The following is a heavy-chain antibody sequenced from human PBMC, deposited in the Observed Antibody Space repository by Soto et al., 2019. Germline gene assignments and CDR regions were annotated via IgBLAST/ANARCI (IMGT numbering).Heavy chain of an antibody. J-gene: IGHJ4*02. CDR2: IYSGGYT. CDR1: GFTVSNNY. V-gene: IGHV3-53*01. CDR3: ATTRGGGGY. Sequence: EVQLVESGGGLIQPGGSLRLSCAVSGFTVSNNYMSWVRQAPGKGLEGVSVIYSGGYTAYGDSVKGRFTISRDNSKNTLSSQKNTRGPAHPAVFSWATTRGGGGYWGQGTLVTVSS. D-gene: IGHD3-10*01.